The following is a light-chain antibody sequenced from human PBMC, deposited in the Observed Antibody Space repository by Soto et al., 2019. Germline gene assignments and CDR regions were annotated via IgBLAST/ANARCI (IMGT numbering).Light chain of an antibody. Sequence: EIALTQSPGTLSLTPGERATLSCRASQSFSSSYLAWYQQKPGQAPRLLIYGASSRATGIPDRFSGSGSGTDFTLTISSLEPEDFAVYYCQHYGSALFIFGPGTKVDVK. CDR3: QHYGSALFI. CDR2: GAS. J-gene: IGKJ3*01. V-gene: IGKV3-20*01. CDR1: QSFSSSY.